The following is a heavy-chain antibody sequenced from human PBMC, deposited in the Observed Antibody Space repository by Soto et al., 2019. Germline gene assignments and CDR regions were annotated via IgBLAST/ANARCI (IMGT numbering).Heavy chain of an antibody. Sequence: ASVKVSCKASGYTFTGYYMHWVRQAPGQGLEWMGWINPNSGGTNYAQKFQGRVTMTRDTSISTAYMELSRLRSDDTAVYYCARDPASSIATNWFDPWGQGTLVPVSS. V-gene: IGHV1-2*02. J-gene: IGHJ5*02. CDR2: INPNSGGT. CDR3: ARDPASSIATNWFDP. CDR1: GYTFTGYY. D-gene: IGHD6-6*01.